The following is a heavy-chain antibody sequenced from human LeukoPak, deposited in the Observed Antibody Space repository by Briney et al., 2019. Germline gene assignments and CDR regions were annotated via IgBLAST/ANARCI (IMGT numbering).Heavy chain of an antibody. V-gene: IGHV1-46*01. CDR3: ARDRRDYYDSSGVLDY. CDR2: INPSGGST. J-gene: IGHJ4*02. Sequence: ASVKVSCKASGYTFTSYYMHWVRQAPGQGLEWMGIINPSGGSTSYAQKFQGRVTMTRDMSTSTVYMELSSLRSEDTAVYYCARDRRDYYDSSGVLDYWGQGTLVTVSS. CDR1: GYTFTSYY. D-gene: IGHD3-22*01.